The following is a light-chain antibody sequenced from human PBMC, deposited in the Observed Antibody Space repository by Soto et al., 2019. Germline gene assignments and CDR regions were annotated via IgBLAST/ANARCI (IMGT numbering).Light chain of an antibody. CDR3: QQYGSSPEWT. V-gene: IGKV3-20*01. CDR1: QSVSSSY. CDR2: GAS. J-gene: IGKJ1*01. Sequence: EIVMTQSPATLSVSPGDRATLSCRASQSVSSSYLAWYQQKPGQAPRLLIYGASSRATGIPDRFSGSGSGTDFTLTISRLEAEDFAVYYCQQYGSSPEWTFGQGTKVDIK.